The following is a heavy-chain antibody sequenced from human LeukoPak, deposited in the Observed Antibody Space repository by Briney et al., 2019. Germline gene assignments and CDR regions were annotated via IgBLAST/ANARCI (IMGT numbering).Heavy chain of an antibody. CDR2: IYYSGST. CDR1: GGSISSSSYY. CDR3: ARLGIGLLDY. Sequence: SETLSLICTVSGGSISSSSYYWGWIRQPPGKGLEWIGSIYYSGSTHYNPSLKSRVTISVDTSKNQFSLKLSSVTAADTAVYYCARLGIGLLDYWGQGTLVTVSS. V-gene: IGHV4-39*01. D-gene: IGHD2-21*02. J-gene: IGHJ4*02.